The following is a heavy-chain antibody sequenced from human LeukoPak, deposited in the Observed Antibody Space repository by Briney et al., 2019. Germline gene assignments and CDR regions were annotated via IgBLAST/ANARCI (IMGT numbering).Heavy chain of an antibody. Sequence: SGTLSLTCTVSGASLNSHYWSWIRQPAGKGLEWIGRIYSGGSTNYNPSLKSRVTLSVDTSKNQFSLRLSSLTVADTAVYYCAREGRYGDYEGYWGQGTLVTVSS. CDR2: IYSGGST. J-gene: IGHJ4*02. CDR1: GASLNSHY. V-gene: IGHV4-4*07. CDR3: AREGRYGDYEGY. D-gene: IGHD4-17*01.